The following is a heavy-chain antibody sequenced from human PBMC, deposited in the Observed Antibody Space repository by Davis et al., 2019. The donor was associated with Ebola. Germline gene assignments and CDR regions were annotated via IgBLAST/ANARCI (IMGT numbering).Heavy chain of an antibody. CDR1: GFVFGDYW. V-gene: IGHV3-7*01. J-gene: IGHJ4*02. CDR3: ASYVVG. CDR2: INQDGSQK. D-gene: IGHD1-26*01. Sequence: GESLKISCAASGFVFGDYWVTWVRQAPGKGLEWVANINQDGSQKSYADSVKGRFTVSRDNAKSMLYLQMNSLRVEDTAVYYCASYVVGWGRGTLVTVSS.